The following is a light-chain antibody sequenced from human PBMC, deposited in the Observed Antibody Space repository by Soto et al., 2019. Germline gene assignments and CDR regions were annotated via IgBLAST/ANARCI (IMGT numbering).Light chain of an antibody. V-gene: IGLV3-1*01. CDR3: QAWDSSTVV. CDR2: QDS. Sequence: SYELTPPPSVSVSPGQTASITCSGDKLGDKYACWYQQKPGQSPVLVIYQDSKRPSGIPERFSGANSGNTATLTISGTQAMEEADYYCQAWDSSTVVFGGGTKVT. CDR1: KLGDKY. J-gene: IGLJ2*01.